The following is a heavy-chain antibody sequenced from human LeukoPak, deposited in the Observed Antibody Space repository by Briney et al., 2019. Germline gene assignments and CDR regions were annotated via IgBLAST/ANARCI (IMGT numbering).Heavy chain of an antibody. CDR3: ASLRSYYYGSGSYYTYDY. CDR1: GGSISSSSYY. Sequence: SETLSLTCTVSGGSISSSSYYWGCIRQPPGKGLEWIGSIYYSGSTYYNPSLKSRVTISVDTSKNQFSLKLSSVTAADTAVYYCASLRSYYYGSGSYYTYDYWGQGTLVTVSS. D-gene: IGHD3-10*01. J-gene: IGHJ4*02. V-gene: IGHV4-39*07. CDR2: IYYSGST.